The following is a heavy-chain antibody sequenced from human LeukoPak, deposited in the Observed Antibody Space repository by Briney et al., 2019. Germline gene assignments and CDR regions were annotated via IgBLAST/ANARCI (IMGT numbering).Heavy chain of an antibody. J-gene: IGHJ4*01. CDR2: ISRCSSYI. V-gene: IGHV3-21*01. CDR3: ARGPGSMFGSGSYYLNY. D-gene: IGHD3-10*01. Sequence: GGSLRLSCAASGFTFSSYNMNWVRQAPGKGLEWVSSISRCSSYIYYADSVKGRFTISRDNAKNSLYLQLNSLRAEDTAVYYCARGPGSMFGSGSYYLNYWGQEPWSPSPQ. CDR1: GFTFSSYN.